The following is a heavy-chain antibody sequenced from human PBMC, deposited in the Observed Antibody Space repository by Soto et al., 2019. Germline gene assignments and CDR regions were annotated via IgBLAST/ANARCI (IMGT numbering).Heavy chain of an antibody. D-gene: IGHD5-18*01. CDR2: IYHSGST. CDR3: ARRLGSDVDTDMVNWFDP. V-gene: IGHV4-4*02. J-gene: IGHJ5*02. Sequence: SETLSLTCAVSGGSISSSNWWSWVRQPPGKGLEWIGEIYHSGSTNYNPSLKSRVTISVDKSKNQFSLKLSSVTAADTAVYYFARRLGSDVDTDMVNWFDPWGQGTLVTVSS. CDR1: GGSISSSNW.